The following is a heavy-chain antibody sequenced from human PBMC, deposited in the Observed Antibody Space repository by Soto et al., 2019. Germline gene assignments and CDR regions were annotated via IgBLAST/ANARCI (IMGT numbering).Heavy chain of an antibody. Sequence: QVQLVQSGAEVKKPGASVKVSCKASGYTFTNYEINWVRQASGQGLEWMGWMNPGSGNTGYAHKFQGRVTMTRNISISTAYMELSSLGSDDTAIYYCARMSASGSLNWFDPWCQGTLVTVSS. D-gene: IGHD3-10*01. CDR1: GYTFTNYE. CDR2: MNPGSGNT. V-gene: IGHV1-8*01. CDR3: ARMSASGSLNWFDP. J-gene: IGHJ5*02.